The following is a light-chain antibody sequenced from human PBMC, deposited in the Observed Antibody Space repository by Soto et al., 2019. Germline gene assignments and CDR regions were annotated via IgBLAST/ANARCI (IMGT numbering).Light chain of an antibody. J-gene: IGKJ2*01. V-gene: IGKV3-20*01. CDR1: QSVRSNY. CDR2: GAS. CDR3: QHYGSSAYT. Sequence: EFGLTQSPGTLSLSPGERATLSCRASQSVRSNYLAWYQQKPGQSPRLLIYGASNRATGIPDRFSGSGSGTDFTLTISRLEPEDFAVFYCQHYGSSAYTFGQGTTLEIK.